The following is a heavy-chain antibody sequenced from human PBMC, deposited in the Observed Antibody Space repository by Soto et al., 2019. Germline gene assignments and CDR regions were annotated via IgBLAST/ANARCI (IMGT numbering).Heavy chain of an antibody. J-gene: IGHJ3*02. V-gene: IGHV1-18*01. Sequence: QVQLVQSGAEVKKPGASVKVSCKASGYTFTSYGISWVRQAPGQGLEWMGWISAYNGNTNDAQKLQGRVTMTADTSTSTAYMELRSLRSDNTAVYYCARLWFGELSDAFDIWGQGTMVTVSS. D-gene: IGHD3-10*01. CDR1: GYTFTSYG. CDR2: ISAYNGNT. CDR3: ARLWFGELSDAFDI.